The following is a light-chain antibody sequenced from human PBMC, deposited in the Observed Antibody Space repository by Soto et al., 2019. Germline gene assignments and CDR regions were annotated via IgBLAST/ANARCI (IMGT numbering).Light chain of an antibody. V-gene: IGLV2-8*01. Sequence: QSVLTQPPSASGSPGQSVAISCTGTSSDVGATDYVSRYQQHSGKAPKLLLYEVNKRPSGVPDRFSGSKSGNTASLTVSALQADDEADYYCISHAGVSNVLGTGTKLTVL. CDR2: EVN. CDR3: ISHAGVSNV. CDR1: SSDVGATDY. J-gene: IGLJ1*01.